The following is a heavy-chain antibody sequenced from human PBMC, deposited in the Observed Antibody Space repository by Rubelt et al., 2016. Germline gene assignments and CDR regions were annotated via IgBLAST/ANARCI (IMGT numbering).Heavy chain of an antibody. D-gene: IGHD6-6*01. V-gene: IGHV3-30*04. J-gene: IGHJ4*02. CDR3: ARDGSSRNKAFDY. CDR2: ISYDGSNK. Sequence: RGGGLEWVAVISYDGSNKYYADSVKGRFTISRDNSKNTLYLQMNSLRAEDTAVYYCARDGSSRNKAFDYWGQGTLVTVSS.